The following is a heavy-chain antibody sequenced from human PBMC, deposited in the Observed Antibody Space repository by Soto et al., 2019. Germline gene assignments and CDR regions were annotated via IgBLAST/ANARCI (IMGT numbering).Heavy chain of an antibody. Sequence: QLQLQESGPGLVKPSETLSLTCTVSGGSISSSSYYWGWIRQPPGKGLEWIGSIYYSGSTYYNPSLKSRVTISVDTSKNQFSLKLSSVTAADTAVYYCARHIGRAPRAGAARPYLAFDYWGQGTLVTVSS. V-gene: IGHV4-39*01. CDR1: GGSISSSSYY. CDR2: IYYSGST. CDR3: ARHIGRAPRAGAARPYLAFDY. J-gene: IGHJ4*02. D-gene: IGHD6-6*01.